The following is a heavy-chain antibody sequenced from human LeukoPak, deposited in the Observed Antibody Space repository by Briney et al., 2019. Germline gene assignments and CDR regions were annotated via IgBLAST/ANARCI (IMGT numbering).Heavy chain of an antibody. CDR2: IYYSGST. J-gene: IGHJ3*02. D-gene: IGHD3-22*01. CDR1: GGSFSGYY. CDR3: ASSGARYYPPWAFDI. Sequence: PSETLSLTCAVYGGSFSGYYWSWIRQPPGKGLEWIGSIYYSGSTYYNPSLKSRVTISVDASKNQFSLKLSSVTAADTAVYYCASSGARYYPPWAFDIWGQGTMVTVSS. V-gene: IGHV4-34*01.